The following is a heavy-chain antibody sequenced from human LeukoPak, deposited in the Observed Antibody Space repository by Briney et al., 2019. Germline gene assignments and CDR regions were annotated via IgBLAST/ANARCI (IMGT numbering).Heavy chain of an antibody. Sequence: GASVKVSCKASGYTFTSYYMHWVRQAPGQGLEWMGIINPSGGSTSYARKFQGRVTMTRDTSTSTVYMELSSLRSEDTAVYYCARDRSADWGLSREYAFDYWGQGTLVTVSS. J-gene: IGHJ4*02. CDR2: INPSGGST. D-gene: IGHD3-16*02. CDR3: ARDRSADWGLSREYAFDY. CDR1: GYTFTSYY. V-gene: IGHV1-46*01.